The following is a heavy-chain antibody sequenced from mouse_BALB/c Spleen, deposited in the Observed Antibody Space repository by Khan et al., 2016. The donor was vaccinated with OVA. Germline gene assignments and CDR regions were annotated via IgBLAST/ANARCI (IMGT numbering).Heavy chain of an antibody. CDR1: GDSITSGY. Sequence: EVQLQESGPSLVKPSQTLSLTCSVTGDSITSGYWNWIRKFPGNKLEYMGYISYSGSTYYNPSLKSRISITRDTSKNQYYLQLNSVTTEDTATYYCARYDYDYDGAFAYWGQGTLATVSA. V-gene: IGHV3-8*02. J-gene: IGHJ3*01. D-gene: IGHD2-4*01. CDR3: ARYDYDYDGAFAY. CDR2: ISYSGST.